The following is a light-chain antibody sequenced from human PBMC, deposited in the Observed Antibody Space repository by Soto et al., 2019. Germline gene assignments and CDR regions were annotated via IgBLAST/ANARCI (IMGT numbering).Light chain of an antibody. V-gene: IGKV1-9*01. Sequence: DIQLTQSPSFLSASVGDRVTITCRASQGISSYLAWYQQKPGKAPKLLIYAASTLQSGVPSRFSGSGSGAEFTLTISILQPEYFATYYCQQLNSYPLTFGGGTKVEIK. CDR1: QGISSY. J-gene: IGKJ4*01. CDR3: QQLNSYPLT. CDR2: AAS.